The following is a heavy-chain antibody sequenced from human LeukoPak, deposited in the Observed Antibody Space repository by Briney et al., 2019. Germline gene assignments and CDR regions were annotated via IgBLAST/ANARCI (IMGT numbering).Heavy chain of an antibody. D-gene: IGHD2-15*01. CDR2: IYYSGST. J-gene: IGHJ4*02. V-gene: IGHV4-39*07. CDR3: ARDRGRVAYCSGGSCYYFDY. CDR1: GDSISSTTYY. Sequence: SETLSLTCTVSGDSISSTTYYWGWIRQPPRKGLEWTASIYYSGSTYYNPSLKSRVTISVDTSKNQFSLKLSSVTAADTAVYYCARDRGRVAYCSGGSCYYFDYWGQGTLVTVSS.